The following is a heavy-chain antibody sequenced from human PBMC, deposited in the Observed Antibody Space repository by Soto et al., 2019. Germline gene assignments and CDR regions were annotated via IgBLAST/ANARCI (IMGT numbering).Heavy chain of an antibody. CDR1: GFGFTHYW. V-gene: IGHV5-51*01. Sequence: EDSLKISCQGSGFGFTHYWIGWVRQVPGKGLEWMGVIYPSDSATRYNPSFQGQVAMSADPSISTAYLQWSSLKASDTAIYFCARGSLKGGTPSAELAPWGKGTQVTVSS. CDR3: ARGSLKGGTPSAELAP. CDR2: IYPSDSAT. J-gene: IGHJ5*02. D-gene: IGHD2-2*01.